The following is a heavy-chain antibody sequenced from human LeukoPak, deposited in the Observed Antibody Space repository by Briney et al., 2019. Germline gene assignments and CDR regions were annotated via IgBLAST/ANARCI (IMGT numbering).Heavy chain of an antibody. J-gene: IGHJ3*02. Sequence: SETLSLTCAVYGGSFSGYYWNWIQQPPGKGLEWIGEINHSGSTNYNPSLKSRVTISVDTSKNQFSLNLSSVTAADTAVYYCARARYYYEIWGQGTMVTVSS. CDR1: GGSFSGYY. CDR3: ARARYYYEI. V-gene: IGHV4-34*01. CDR2: INHSGST. D-gene: IGHD3-10*01.